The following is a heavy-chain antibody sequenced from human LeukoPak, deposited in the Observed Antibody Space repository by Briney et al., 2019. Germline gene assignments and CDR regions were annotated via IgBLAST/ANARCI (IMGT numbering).Heavy chain of an antibody. V-gene: IGHV4-39*01. D-gene: IGHD5-18*01. CDR3: ARLDRYSYGSGDFDY. J-gene: IGHJ4*02. Sequence: SETLSLTCTVSGGSISSSSYYWGWLRQPPGKGLEWIGSIYYSGSTYYNPSLKGRVTISVDTSKNQFSLKLSSVTAADTAVYYCARLDRYSYGSGDFDYWGQGTLVTVSS. CDR2: IYYSGST. CDR1: GGSISSSSYY.